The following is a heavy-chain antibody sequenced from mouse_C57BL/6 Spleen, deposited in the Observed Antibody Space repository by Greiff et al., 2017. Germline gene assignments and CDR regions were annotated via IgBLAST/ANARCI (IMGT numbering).Heavy chain of an antibody. J-gene: IGHJ4*01. Sequence: VQLQQSGAELVRPGSSVKLSCKASGYTFTSYWMDWVKQRPGQGLEWIGNIYPSDSETHYNQKFKDKATLTVDKSSSTAYMQLSSLTSEDSAVYYCARRGADYYAMDYWGQGTSVTVSS. V-gene: IGHV1-61*01. CDR2: IYPSDSET. CDR3: ARRGADYYAMDY. CDR1: GYTFTSYW.